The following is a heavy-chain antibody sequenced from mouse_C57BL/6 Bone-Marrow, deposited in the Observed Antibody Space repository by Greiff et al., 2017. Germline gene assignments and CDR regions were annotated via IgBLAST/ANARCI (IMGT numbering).Heavy chain of an antibody. Sequence: VHVKQSGPELVKPGASVKMSCKASGYTFTDYNMHWVKQSHGKSLEWIGYINPNNGGTSYNQKFKGKDTLTVNKSSSTAYMELRSLTSEDSAVYYCARSHGWGFAYWGQGTLVTVSA. V-gene: IGHV1-22*01. CDR2: INPNNGGT. CDR3: ARSHGWGFAY. CDR1: GYTFTDYN. J-gene: IGHJ3*01. D-gene: IGHD2-2*01.